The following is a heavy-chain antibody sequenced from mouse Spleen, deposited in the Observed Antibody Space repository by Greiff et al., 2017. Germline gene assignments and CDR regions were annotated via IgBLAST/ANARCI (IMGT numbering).Heavy chain of an antibody. V-gene: IGHV1-54*01. CDR3: ARSGYGNGAY. J-gene: IGHJ3*01. Sequence: QVQLKESGAELVRPGTSVKVSCKASGYAFTNYLIEWVKQRPGQGLEWIGVINPGSGGTNYNEKFKGKATLTADKSSSTAYMQLSSLTSEDSAVYFCARSGYGNGAYWGQGTLVTVSA. CDR1: GYAFTNYL. CDR2: INPGSGGT. D-gene: IGHD2-1*01.